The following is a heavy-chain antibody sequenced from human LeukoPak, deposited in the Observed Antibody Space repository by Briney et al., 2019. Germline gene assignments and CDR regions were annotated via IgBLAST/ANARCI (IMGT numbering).Heavy chain of an antibody. D-gene: IGHD6-19*01. V-gene: IGHV3-23*01. J-gene: IGHJ4*02. Sequence: PGGSLRLSCAASGFTFSDYAMSWVRQAPGKGLEWVSAISGSGGSTYYADSVKGRFTISRDNSKNTLYLQMNSLRAEDTAVYYCAKERSSGWYGHIHGYWGQGTLATVSS. CDR2: ISGSGGST. CDR3: AKERSSGWYGHIHGY. CDR1: GFTFSDYA.